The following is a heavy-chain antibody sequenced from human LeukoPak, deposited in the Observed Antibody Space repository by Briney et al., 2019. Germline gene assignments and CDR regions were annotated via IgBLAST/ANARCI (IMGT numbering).Heavy chain of an antibody. CDR3: AREDILTGFMDY. D-gene: IGHD3-9*01. Sequence: GGSLRLSCAASGFTFSSYSMNWVRQAPGKGLEWVSSISSSSSYIYYADSVKGRFTISRDNAKNSLYLQMNSLRAEDTAVYYCAREDILTGFMDYWGQGTPVTVSS. CDR1: GFTFSSYS. CDR2: ISSSSSYI. V-gene: IGHV3-21*01. J-gene: IGHJ4*02.